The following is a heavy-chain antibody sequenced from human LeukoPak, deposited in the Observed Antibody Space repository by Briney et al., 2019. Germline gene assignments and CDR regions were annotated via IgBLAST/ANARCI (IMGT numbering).Heavy chain of an antibody. Sequence: GASVKVSCKASGYTFTSYAINWVRQAPGQRLEWMGGINAGIGIAKYTQKFQGRVTITKDKSARTAYMELSSLRSEDTAVYYCARGRYSDYVVEYFQHWGQGTLVTVSS. J-gene: IGHJ1*01. CDR2: INAGIGIA. V-gene: IGHV1-3*01. D-gene: IGHD6-25*01. CDR3: ARGRYSDYVVEYFQH. CDR1: GYTFTSYA.